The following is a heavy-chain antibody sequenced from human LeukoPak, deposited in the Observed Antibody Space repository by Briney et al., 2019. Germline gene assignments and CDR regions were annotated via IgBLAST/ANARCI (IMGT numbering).Heavy chain of an antibody. J-gene: IGHJ5*02. Sequence: SETLSLTCTVSGGSISSYYWSWIRQPPGKGLEWIGYIYYSGSTNYNPSLKSRVTISVDTSKNRFSLKLSSVTAADTAVYYCARHGAGATTFNWFDPWGQGTLVTVSS. CDR3: ARHGAGATTFNWFDP. CDR1: GGSISSYY. V-gene: IGHV4-59*08. D-gene: IGHD1-26*01. CDR2: IYYSGST.